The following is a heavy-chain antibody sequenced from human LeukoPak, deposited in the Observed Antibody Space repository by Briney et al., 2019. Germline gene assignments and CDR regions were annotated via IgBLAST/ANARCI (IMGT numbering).Heavy chain of an antibody. Sequence: GGALRLSCAASGFTFSSYAMSWVRQAPGKGLEGVSIISGRCCSSYYPDPVKRRSTISRANSKNTLYLQINSLRAEDTAVYYCAKDMGVIASSWYGYYWGQGTLVTVSS. J-gene: IGHJ4*02. CDR3: AKDMGVIASSWYGYY. CDR2: ISGRCCSS. V-gene: IGHV3-23*01. D-gene: IGHD6-13*01. CDR1: GFTFSSYA.